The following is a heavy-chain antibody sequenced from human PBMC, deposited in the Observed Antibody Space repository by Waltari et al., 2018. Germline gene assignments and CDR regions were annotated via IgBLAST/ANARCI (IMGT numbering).Heavy chain of an antibody. CDR3: ARLVATRPDSFSIYHYYYMDV. D-gene: IGHD6-6*01. CDR1: GGSFRGYY. V-gene: IGHV4-34*01. J-gene: IGHJ6*03. Sequence: QVQLQQWGGGLLKPSETLSLPCAVYGGSFRGYYWIWIRPPPGKGLGWVGEINHRGKTNYNPSLKSRVTMSVDTAENQVSLKLNSVTAADTAVYFCARLVATRPDSFSIYHYYYMDVWGTGTTVTISS. CDR2: INHRGKT.